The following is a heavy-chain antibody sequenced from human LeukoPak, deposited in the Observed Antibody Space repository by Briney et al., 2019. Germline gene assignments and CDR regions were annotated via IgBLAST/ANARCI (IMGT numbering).Heavy chain of an antibody. V-gene: IGHV4-59*08. J-gene: IGHJ4*02. CDR3: AAGGHDIGYHFEF. D-gene: IGHD3-16*01. CDR2: IYYSGST. Sequence: SETLSPTCTVSGGSVSSFYWSWIRQPPGKGLEWIGYIYYSGSTNYSPSLKSRVTISLDTSKNQFSLKLSSVTAADTAVYYCAAGGHDIGYHFEFWYQGNRVTVSS. CDR1: GGSVSSFY.